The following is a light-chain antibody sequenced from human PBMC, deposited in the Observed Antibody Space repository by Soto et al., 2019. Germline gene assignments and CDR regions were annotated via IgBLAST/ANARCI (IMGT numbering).Light chain of an antibody. Sequence: QSALTQPPSVSGSPGQSVTISCTGTSSDVGLYNRVSWYQQPPGTAPKLMIYEVTNRPSAVPDRFSGSKSGNTASLTISGLQAWDEADYYCSSFTSSATEVFGGGTKLTVL. V-gene: IGLV2-18*02. CDR2: EVT. CDR3: SSFTSSATEV. CDR1: SSDVGLYNR. J-gene: IGLJ2*01.